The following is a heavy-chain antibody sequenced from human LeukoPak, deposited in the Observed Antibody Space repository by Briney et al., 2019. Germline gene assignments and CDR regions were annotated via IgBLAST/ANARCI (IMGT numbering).Heavy chain of an antibody. CDR1: GGSISSGSSY. J-gene: IGHJ6*03. D-gene: IGHD2-15*01. V-gene: IGHV4-61*02. CDR3: ASAQYCSGGSCYEYYYYYMDV. Sequence: SETLSLTCTVSGGSISSGSSYWSWIRQPAGKGLEWIGRIYTSGSTNYNSSLKSRVTISVDTSKNQFSLKLSSVTAADTAVYFCASAQYCSGGSCYEYYYYYMDVWGKGTTVTVSS. CDR2: IYTSGST.